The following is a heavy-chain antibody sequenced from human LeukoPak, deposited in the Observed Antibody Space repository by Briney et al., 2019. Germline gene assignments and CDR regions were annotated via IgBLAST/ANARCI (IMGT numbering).Heavy chain of an antibody. J-gene: IGHJ4*02. Sequence: GRSLRLSCATSGFTFSSYARHWICYAPGKRLELAALISYDGINQYYADSVKGRFIISRDNSKNTLYLQLNSLRLEDTAVYYCTLTTFGVVYYFDYWGQGTLVTVSS. CDR2: ISYDGINQ. CDR1: GFTFSSYA. D-gene: IGHD1/OR15-1a*01. V-gene: IGHV3-30*04. CDR3: TLTTFGVVYYFDY.